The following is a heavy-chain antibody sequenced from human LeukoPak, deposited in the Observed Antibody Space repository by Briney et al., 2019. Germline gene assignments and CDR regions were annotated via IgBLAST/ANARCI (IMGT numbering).Heavy chain of an antibody. Sequence: GGSLRLSCAASGFTFSAYGMNWVRQAPGKRLEWVSFISGITSDIYYAESVKGRFTISRDNAKNSLYLQMNSLRDEDTAVSYCARVSLYYYDAGSPGPPFDPWGQGTLVTVSS. CDR1: GFTFSAYG. D-gene: IGHD3-10*01. J-gene: IGHJ5*02. CDR2: ISGITSDI. CDR3: ARVSLYYYDAGSPGPPFDP. V-gene: IGHV3-48*02.